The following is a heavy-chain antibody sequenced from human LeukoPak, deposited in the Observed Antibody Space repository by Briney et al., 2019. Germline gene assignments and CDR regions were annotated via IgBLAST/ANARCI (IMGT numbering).Heavy chain of an antibody. CDR2: IYHSGST. CDR1: GGSISSYY. Sequence: PSETLSLTCTVSGGSISSYYWGWIRQPPGKGPEWIGSIYHSGSTFYNPSLKSRVTISVDTSKNQFSLKLNSVTVADTAVYYCAGNNGRHGSGWYVSDHWGQGTLVTVSS. CDR3: AGNNGRHGSGWYVSDH. D-gene: IGHD6-19*01. J-gene: IGHJ4*02. V-gene: IGHV4-39*07.